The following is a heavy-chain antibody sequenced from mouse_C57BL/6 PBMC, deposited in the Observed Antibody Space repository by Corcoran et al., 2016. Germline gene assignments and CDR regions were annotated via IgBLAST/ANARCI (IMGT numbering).Heavy chain of an antibody. CDR3: ARYLPITTGDYAMDY. J-gene: IGHJ4*01. CDR1: GYTFTSYV. V-gene: IGHV1S136*01. D-gene: IGHD1-1*01. CDR2: INPYNDGT. Sequence: EVQLQQSGPELVKPGASVKMSCKASGYTFTSYVMHWVKQKPGHGLEWIGYINPYNDGTKYNEKFKGKATLTSDKSSSTAYMELSSLTSEDSAVYYCARYLPITTGDYAMDYWGQGTSVTVSS.